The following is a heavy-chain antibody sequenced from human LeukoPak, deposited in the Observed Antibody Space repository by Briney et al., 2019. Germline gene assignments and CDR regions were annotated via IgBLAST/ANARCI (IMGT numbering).Heavy chain of an antibody. V-gene: IGHV1-2*02. CDR3: ARDALMVRGGSGSFRPRNWFDP. Sequence: ASVKVSCKASGYTFTGYYTRWVRQAPGQGLEWMGWINPNSGGTNYAQKFQGRVTMTRDTSISTAYMELSRLRSDDTAVYYCARDALMVRGGSGSFRPRNWFDPWGQGTLVTVSS. CDR1: GYTFTGYY. J-gene: IGHJ5*02. CDR2: INPNSGGT. D-gene: IGHD3-10*01.